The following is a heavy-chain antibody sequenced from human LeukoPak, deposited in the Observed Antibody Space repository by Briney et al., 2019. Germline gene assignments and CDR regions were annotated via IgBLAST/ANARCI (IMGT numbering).Heavy chain of an antibody. CDR3: ARHTTSPHKYYYDSSGYGPLGY. V-gene: IGHV1-69*13. CDR1: GGTFSSYA. Sequence: SVKVSCKASGGTFSSYAISWVRQAPGQGLEWMGGIIPIFGTANYAQKFQGRVTITADESTSTAYMELSSLRSEVTAVYYCARHTTSPHKYYYDSSGYGPLGYWGQGTLVTVSS. D-gene: IGHD3-22*01. J-gene: IGHJ4*02. CDR2: IIPIFGTA.